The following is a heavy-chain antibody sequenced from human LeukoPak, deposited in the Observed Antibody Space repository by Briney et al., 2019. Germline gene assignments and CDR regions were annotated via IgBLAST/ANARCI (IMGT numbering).Heavy chain of an antibody. V-gene: IGHV3-21*01. Sequence: KSGGSLRLSCAASGFTFSSYSMNWVRQAPGKGLEWVSSISSSSSYIYYADSVKGRFTISRDNAKNSLYLQMNSLRAEDTAVYYCARDRSTIAAAAEFDYWGQGPLVTVSS. CDR1: GFTFSSYS. D-gene: IGHD6-13*01. CDR2: ISSSSSYI. J-gene: IGHJ4*02. CDR3: ARDRSTIAAAAEFDY.